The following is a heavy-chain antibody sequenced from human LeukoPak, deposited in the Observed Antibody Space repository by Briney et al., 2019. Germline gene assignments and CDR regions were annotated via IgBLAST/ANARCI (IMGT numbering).Heavy chain of an antibody. CDR1: GGSFSGYY. CDR2: INHSGST. D-gene: IGHD3-10*01. CDR3: ARLVVRGVIIKIEYFDY. Sequence: SETQSLTCAVYGGSFSGYYWSWIRQPPGKGLEWIGEINHSGSTNYNPSLKSRVTISVDTSKNQFSLKLSSVTAADTAVYYCARLVVRGVIIKIEYFDYWGQGTLVTVSS. V-gene: IGHV4-34*01. J-gene: IGHJ4*02.